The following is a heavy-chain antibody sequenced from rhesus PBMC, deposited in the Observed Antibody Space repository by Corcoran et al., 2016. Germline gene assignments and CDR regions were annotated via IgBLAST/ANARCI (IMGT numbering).Heavy chain of an antibody. CDR3: ARDRSGDYLFDY. CDR2: IYGNSAST. Sequence: QVQLQQWGEGLVTPSATLSITCAVYGGSISGYYYWRWIRPPPGQGLEWIGYIYGNSASTNYNPSLKNRVTMSKDTSKNQFSLKLSSVTAADTAVYYGARDRSGDYLFDYWGQGVLVTVSS. V-gene: IGHV4-73*01. J-gene: IGHJ4*01. CDR1: GGSISGYYY. D-gene: IGHD3-34*01.